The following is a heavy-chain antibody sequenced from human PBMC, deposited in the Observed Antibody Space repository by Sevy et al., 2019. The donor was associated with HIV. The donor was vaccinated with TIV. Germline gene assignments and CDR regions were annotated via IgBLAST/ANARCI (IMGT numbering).Heavy chain of an antibody. CDR2: ISGSGQSS. CDR1: GFTFTSYA. CDR3: AKDRIDSSGYGSSWFDF. D-gene: IGHD3-22*01. V-gene: IGHV3-23*01. J-gene: IGHJ5*01. Sequence: GGSLRLSCAASGFTFTSYAMYWVRQAPGKGLEWVAAISGSGQSSFYADSVKGRVTVSRDRSKNTLLLHMDSLRGADTATYYCAKDRIDSSGYGSSWFDFWGQGTPVTVSS.